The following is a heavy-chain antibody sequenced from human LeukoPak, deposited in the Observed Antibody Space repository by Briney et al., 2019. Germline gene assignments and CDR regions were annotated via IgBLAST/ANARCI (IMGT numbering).Heavy chain of an antibody. J-gene: IGHJ4*02. CDR2: ISYDGSNK. CDR3: ARAYVDIVATTYFDY. Sequence: GGSLRLSCAASGFTFSSYAMHWVRQAPGKGLEWVAFISYDGSNKYYADSVKGRFTISRDNSKNTLYLQMNSLRAEDTAVYYCARAYVDIVATTYFDYWGQGTLVTVSS. D-gene: IGHD5-12*01. CDR1: GFTFSSYA. V-gene: IGHV3-30-3*01.